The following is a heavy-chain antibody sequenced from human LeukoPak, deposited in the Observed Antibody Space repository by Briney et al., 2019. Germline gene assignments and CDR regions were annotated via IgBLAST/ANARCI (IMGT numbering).Heavy chain of an antibody. D-gene: IGHD5/OR15-5a*01. Sequence: SETLSLTCTVSGYSIISGYYWGWIRQPPGKGLEWIGSIYHSGSTYYNPSLKSRVTISVDTSKNQFSLKLSSVTAADTAVYYCARGVSTLVYFDYWGQGTLVTVSS. CDR3: ARGVSTLVYFDY. V-gene: IGHV4-38-2*02. J-gene: IGHJ4*02. CDR2: IYHSGST. CDR1: GYSIISGYY.